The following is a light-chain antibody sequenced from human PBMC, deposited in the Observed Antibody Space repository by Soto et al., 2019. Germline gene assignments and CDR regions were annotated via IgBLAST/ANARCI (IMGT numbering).Light chain of an antibody. V-gene: IGKV3-15*01. CDR2: GAS. CDR1: HSVSSS. CDR3: QHYNSRPWT. J-gene: IGKJ1*01. Sequence: EVVMTQSPAALSLSPGERATLSCRASHSVSSSLAWYQQKPAQAPRLLISGASTSAAGIPARFSDSGSGTEYSLTISSMQSADFAVDYCQHYNSRPWTFGQGTKVDIK.